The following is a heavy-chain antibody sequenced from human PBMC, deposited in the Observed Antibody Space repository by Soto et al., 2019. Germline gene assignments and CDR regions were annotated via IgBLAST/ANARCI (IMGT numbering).Heavy chain of an antibody. J-gene: IGHJ4*02. CDR1: GGSISSGGYS. CDR3: AAGGGLPRYY. Sequence: QLQLQESGSGLVKPSQTLSLTCAVSGGSISSGGYSWSWIRQPPGKGLEWIGYIYHSGSNYYNPSLKSRVTMSVDRSKNQFSLKLTSVAAADTAVYYCAAGGGLPRYYWGQGTLVTVSS. V-gene: IGHV4-30-2*01. CDR2: IYHSGSN. D-gene: IGHD5-12*01.